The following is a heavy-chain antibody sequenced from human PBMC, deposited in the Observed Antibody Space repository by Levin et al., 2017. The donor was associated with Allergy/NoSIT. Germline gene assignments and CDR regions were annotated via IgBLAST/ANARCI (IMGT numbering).Heavy chain of an antibody. V-gene: IGHV4-39*07. D-gene: IGHD1-26*01. CDR3: ARSVGATEDDY. CDR1: GGSISSSSYY. J-gene: IGHJ4*02. Sequence: SETLSLTCTVSGGSISSSSYYWGWIRQPPGKGLEWIGSIYYSGSTYYNPSLKSRVTISVDTSKNQFSLKLSSVTAADTAVYYCARSVGATEDDYWGQGTLVTVSS. CDR2: IYYSGST.